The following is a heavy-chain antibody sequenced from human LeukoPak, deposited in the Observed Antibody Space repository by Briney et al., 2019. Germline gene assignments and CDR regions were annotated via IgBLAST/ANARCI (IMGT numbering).Heavy chain of an antibody. CDR1: GFSLSTSGVG. J-gene: IGHJ4*02. CDR2: IYWDDIE. V-gene: IGHV2-5*02. Sequence: SGPTLVKPTQTLTLTCTFSGFSLSTSGVGVAWIRQPPGKALEWLAVIYWDDIERYSPSLKSRLTITKDTSKNQVVLTLTSMDPVDTATYYCARRYCSGSNCYSTFDYWGQGTLVTVSS. D-gene: IGHD2-15*01. CDR3: ARRYCSGSNCYSTFDY.